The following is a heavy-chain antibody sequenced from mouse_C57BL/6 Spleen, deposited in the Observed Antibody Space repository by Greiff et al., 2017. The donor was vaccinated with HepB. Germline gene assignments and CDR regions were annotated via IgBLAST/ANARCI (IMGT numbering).Heavy chain of an antibody. D-gene: IGHD3-3*01. CDR1: GYTFTSYW. V-gene: IGHV1-69*01. CDR3: ARKGFLINMAMDY. CDR2: IDPSGSYT. J-gene: IGHJ4*01. Sequence: VQLQQSGAELVMPGASVKLSCKASGYTFTSYWMHWVKQRPGQGLEWIGEIDPSGSYTNYNQKFKGKSTLTVDKSSSTAYMQLSSLTSEDSAVYYCARKGFLINMAMDYWGQGTSVTVSS.